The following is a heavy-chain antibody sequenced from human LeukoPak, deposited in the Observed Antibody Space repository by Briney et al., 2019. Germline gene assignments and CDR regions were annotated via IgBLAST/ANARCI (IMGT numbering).Heavy chain of an antibody. CDR1: GFTFSDYY. Sequence: GGSLRLSCAASGFTFSDYYMSWIRQAPGKGLEWISYISSSGGTIDYGDSVKGRFTISRDNAKNSLYLQMNSLRAEDTAVYYCARDGYCSGNSCYKGGYWGQGTLVSVSS. J-gene: IGHJ4*02. CDR3: ARDGYCSGNSCYKGGY. V-gene: IGHV3-11*04. CDR2: ISSSGGTI. D-gene: IGHD2-2*02.